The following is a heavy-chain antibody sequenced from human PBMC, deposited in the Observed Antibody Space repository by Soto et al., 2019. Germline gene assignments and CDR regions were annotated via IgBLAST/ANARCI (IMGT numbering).Heavy chain of an antibody. CDR3: ARGPITTNPRFDP. CDR2: INHSGSA. J-gene: IGHJ5*02. D-gene: IGHD3-22*01. CDR1: GGSFSGYY. V-gene: IGHV4-34*01. Sequence: PSETLSLTCAVYGGSFSGYYWSWIRQPPGKGLEWIGEINHSGSANYNPSLKSRVTISVDTSKNQFSLKLSSVTAADTAVYYCARGPITTNPRFDPWGQGTLVTAPQ.